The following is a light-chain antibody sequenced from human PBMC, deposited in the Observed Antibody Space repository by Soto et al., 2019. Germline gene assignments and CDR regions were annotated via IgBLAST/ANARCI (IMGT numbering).Light chain of an antibody. V-gene: IGLV1-40*01. CDR1: SSNIGAGYD. J-gene: IGLJ1*01. Sequence: QPVLTQPPSVSGAPGQRVTISCTGSSSNIGAGYDVHWYQQLPGTALKLLIYGNSNRPSGVPDRFSGSKSGTSASLAITGLQAEDEADYYCQSYDSSLSALYVFGTGTKVTVL. CDR2: GNS. CDR3: QSYDSSLSALYV.